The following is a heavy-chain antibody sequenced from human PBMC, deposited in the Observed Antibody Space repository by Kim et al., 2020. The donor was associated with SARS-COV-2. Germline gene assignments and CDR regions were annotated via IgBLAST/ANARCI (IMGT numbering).Heavy chain of an antibody. CDR1: GFTFRSYW. CDR2: IKQDGSEK. V-gene: IGHV3-7*01. J-gene: IGHJ6*02. D-gene: IGHD4-17*01. CDR3: ARGRSMDV. Sequence: GGSLRLSCAASGFTFRSYWMTWVRQAPGKGLEWVADIKQDGSEKYYVDSVKGRFTISRDSPKNSLYLQMNSLRAEDTAVYYCARGRSMDVWGQGTTVTVS.